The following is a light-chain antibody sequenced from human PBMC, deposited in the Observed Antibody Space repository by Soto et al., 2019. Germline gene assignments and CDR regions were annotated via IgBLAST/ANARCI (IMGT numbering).Light chain of an antibody. CDR2: EHN. CDR1: SGSIASNY. CDR3: NSYAGTKNLV. V-gene: IGLV6-57*04. Sequence: NFMLTQPHSVSESPGKTVTISCTRSSGSIASNYVQWYQQRPGSAPTTVIYEHNQRPSGVPDRFSGSKSGNTASLTVSGLQAEDEADYYCNSYAGTKNLVFGGGTKVTVL. J-gene: IGLJ2*01.